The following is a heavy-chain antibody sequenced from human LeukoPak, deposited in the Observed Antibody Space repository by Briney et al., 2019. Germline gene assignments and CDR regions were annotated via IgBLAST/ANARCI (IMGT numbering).Heavy chain of an antibody. Sequence: SETLSLTCAVYGGSFSGYYWSWIRQPPGKRLEWIGEINHSGSTNYNPSLKSRVTISVDTSKNQFSLKLSSVTAADTAVCYCARDRLGRIAAAGTDGWFDPWGQGTLVTVSS. J-gene: IGHJ5*02. CDR1: GGSFSGYY. D-gene: IGHD6-13*01. CDR2: INHSGST. CDR3: ARDRLGRIAAAGTDGWFDP. V-gene: IGHV4-34*01.